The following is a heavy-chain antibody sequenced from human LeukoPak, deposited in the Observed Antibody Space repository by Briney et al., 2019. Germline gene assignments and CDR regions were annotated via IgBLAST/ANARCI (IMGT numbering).Heavy chain of an antibody. CDR2: IEQDGSAK. CDR1: GFTFSNYW. J-gene: IGHJ4*02. V-gene: IGHV3-7*04. CDR3: ARADYYGLILDY. D-gene: IGHD3-10*01. Sequence: GGSLRLSCAASGFTFSNYWMSWVRQAPGKGLEWVANIEQDGSAKYYVVSVDGRFTVSRDNAENSLYLQVDFLRAEDTAVYYCARADYYGLILDYWGQGSLVTVSS.